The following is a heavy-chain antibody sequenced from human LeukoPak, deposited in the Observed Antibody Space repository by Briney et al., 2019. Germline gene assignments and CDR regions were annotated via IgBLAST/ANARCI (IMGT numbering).Heavy chain of an antibody. CDR2: IRSKAYGGTT. CDR1: GFTFGDYA. J-gene: IGHJ3*02. CDR3: TQAWYSGSYALVAFDI. V-gene: IGHV3-49*03. D-gene: IGHD1-26*01. Sequence: GGSLRLSCTASGFTFGDYAMSWFRQAPGKGLEWVGFIRSKAYGGTTEYAASVKGRFTISRDDSKSIAYLQMNSLKTEDTAVYYCTQAWYSGSYALVAFDIWGQGTMVTVSS.